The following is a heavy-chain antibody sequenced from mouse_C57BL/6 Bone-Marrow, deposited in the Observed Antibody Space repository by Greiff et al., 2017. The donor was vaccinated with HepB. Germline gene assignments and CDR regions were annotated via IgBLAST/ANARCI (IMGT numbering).Heavy chain of an antibody. CDR1: GFTFPDYY. CDR3: ARYPYSYGSSYWYFDV. J-gene: IGHJ1*03. V-gene: IGHV7-3*01. Sequence: EVMLVESGGGLVQPGGSLSLSCAASGFTFPDYYMSWVRQPPGKALEWLGFIRNKANGYTTEYSASVKGRFTISRDNSQSILYLQMNALRAEDSATYYCARYPYSYGSSYWYFDVWGTGTTVTVSS. D-gene: IGHD1-1*01. CDR2: IRNKANGYTT.